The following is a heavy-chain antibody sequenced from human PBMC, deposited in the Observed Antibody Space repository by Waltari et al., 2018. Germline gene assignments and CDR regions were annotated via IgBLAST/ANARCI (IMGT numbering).Heavy chain of an antibody. J-gene: IGHJ3*02. CDR3: ARTIGTTPDAFDI. V-gene: IGHV3-11*04. Sequence: QVQLVESGGGLVKPGGSLRLSCAASGFRFSDNYMSWIRQAPGKGLEWISYISSGGGTIYYADSVKGRFTISRNNAKNSLYLQMNSLRAEDTAVYYCARTIGTTPDAFDIWGQGTMVTVSS. D-gene: IGHD1-1*01. CDR1: GFRFSDNY. CDR2: ISSGGGTI.